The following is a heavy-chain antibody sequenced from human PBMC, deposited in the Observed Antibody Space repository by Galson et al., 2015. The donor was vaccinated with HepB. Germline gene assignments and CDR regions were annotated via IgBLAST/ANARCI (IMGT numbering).Heavy chain of an antibody. V-gene: IGHV3-11*01. CDR2: ISSSGSTI. CDR1: GFTFSDYY. CDR3: ARTYSSSWFYAFDI. Sequence: SLRLSCAASGFTFSDYYMSWIRQAPGKGLEWVSYISSSGSTIYYADSVKGRFTISRDNAKNSLYLQMNSLRAEDTAVYYRARTYSSSWFYAFDIWGQGTMVTVSS. D-gene: IGHD6-13*01. J-gene: IGHJ3*02.